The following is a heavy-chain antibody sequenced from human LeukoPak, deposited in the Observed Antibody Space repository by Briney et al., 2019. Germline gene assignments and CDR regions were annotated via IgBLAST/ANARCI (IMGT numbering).Heavy chain of an antibody. CDR3: ARAYCSSTSCRWGFYYYYMDV. CDR1: GYTFTGYY. V-gene: IGHV3-30-3*01. D-gene: IGHD2-2*01. J-gene: IGHJ6*03. Sequence: SCKASGYTFTGYYMHWVRQALGKGLEWVAVISYDGSNKYYADSVKGRFTISRDNSKNTLYLQMNSLRAEDTAVYYCARAYCSSTSCRWGFYYYYMDVWGKGTTVTVSS. CDR2: ISYDGSNK.